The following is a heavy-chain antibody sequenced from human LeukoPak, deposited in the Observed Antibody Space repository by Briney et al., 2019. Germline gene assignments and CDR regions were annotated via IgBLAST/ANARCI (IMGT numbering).Heavy chain of an antibody. J-gene: IGHJ6*03. CDR1: GYTFTSYG. V-gene: IGHV1-18*01. CDR2: ISAYNGNT. CDR3: ARGGLEFLEWLLSYMDV. D-gene: IGHD3-3*01. Sequence: ASVKVSCKASGYTFTSYGISWVRQAPGQGLEWMGWISAYNGNTNYAQKLQGRVTMTTDTSTSTAYMELSRLRSDDTAVYYCARGGLEFLEWLLSYMDVWGKGTTVTVSS.